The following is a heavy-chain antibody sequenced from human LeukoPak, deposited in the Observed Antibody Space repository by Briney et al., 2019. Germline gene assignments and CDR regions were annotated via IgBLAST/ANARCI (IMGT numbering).Heavy chain of an antibody. CDR3: VRAPKWDQNVGIDY. Sequence: GGSLRLSCAASGFSFSSYWMSWVRQPPGMGLEWVATINQDASEKFYVDSVKGRFTISRDNAKNSLHLQMYGLGAEESAVYYCVRAPKWDQNVGIDYWGQGTLVTVSS. CDR2: INQDASEK. V-gene: IGHV3-7*01. D-gene: IGHD1-26*01. J-gene: IGHJ4*02. CDR1: GFSFSSYW.